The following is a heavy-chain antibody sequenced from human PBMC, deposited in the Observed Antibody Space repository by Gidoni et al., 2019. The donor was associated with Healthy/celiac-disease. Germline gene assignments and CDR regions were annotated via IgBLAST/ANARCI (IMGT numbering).Heavy chain of an antibody. CDR3: AREEGYNLGYFDL. CDR1: GGTFSSYA. Sequence: QVQLVQSGAEVTKPGSSVKVSCKASGGTFSSYAISWVRQAPGQGLEWMGRSIPILGIANYAQKFQGRVTITADKSTSTAYMELSSLRSEDTAVYYCAREEGYNLGYFDLWGRGTLVTVSS. D-gene: IGHD5-12*01. CDR2: SIPILGIA. V-gene: IGHV1-69*04. J-gene: IGHJ2*01.